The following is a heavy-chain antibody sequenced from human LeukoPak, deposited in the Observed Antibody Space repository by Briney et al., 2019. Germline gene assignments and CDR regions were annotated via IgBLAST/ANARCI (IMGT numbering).Heavy chain of an antibody. V-gene: IGHV1-46*01. D-gene: IGHD1-26*01. CDR3: TRDKGGSYSDY. Sequence: ASAKVSCKASGYTFTTYYIHWVRQAPGQGLEWVGIINPSGGTTTYAQKLQGRVTMTRDTSTSTVYMELSSLRSDDTAVYYCTRDKGGSYSDYWGQGTLVTVSS. CDR2: INPSGGTT. CDR1: GYTFTTYY. J-gene: IGHJ4*02.